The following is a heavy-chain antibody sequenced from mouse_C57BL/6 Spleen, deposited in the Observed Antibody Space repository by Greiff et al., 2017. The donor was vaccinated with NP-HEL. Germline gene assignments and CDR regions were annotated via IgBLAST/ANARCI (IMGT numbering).Heavy chain of an antibody. CDR2: ISSGGDYI. D-gene: IGHD1-1*01. Sequence: DVHLVESGEGLVKPGGSLKLSCAASGFTFSSYAMSWVRQTPEKRLEWVAYISSGGDYIYYADTVKGRFTISRDNARNTLYLQMSSLKSEDTAMYYCTRVKPTVVVHYYAMDYWGQGTSVTVSS. J-gene: IGHJ4*01. CDR1: GFTFSSYA. V-gene: IGHV5-9-1*02. CDR3: TRVKPTVVVHYYAMDY.